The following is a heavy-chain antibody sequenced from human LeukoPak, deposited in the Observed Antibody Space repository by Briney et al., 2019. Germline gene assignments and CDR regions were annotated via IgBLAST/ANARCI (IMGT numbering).Heavy chain of an antibody. J-gene: IGHJ6*03. CDR3: ARSASSGYYVHYYYYYMDV. D-gene: IGHD3-22*01. V-gene: IGHV3-7*01. Sequence: GGSLRLSCAASGFTFSSYWMSWVRQAPGKGLEWVANIKQDGSEKYYVDSVKGRFTISRDNAKNSLYLQMNRLRAEDTAVYYCARSASSGYYVHYYYYYMDVWGKGTTVTVSS. CDR1: GFTFSSYW. CDR2: IKQDGSEK.